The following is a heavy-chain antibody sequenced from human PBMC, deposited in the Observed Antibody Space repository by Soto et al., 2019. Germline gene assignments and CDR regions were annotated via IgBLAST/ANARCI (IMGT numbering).Heavy chain of an antibody. D-gene: IGHD6-19*01. Sequence: QLQLQESGSGLVKPSQTLSLACAVSGGSISSGGYSWSWIRQPPGKGLEWIGYISHSVSTYYNPSLKSRVTISVDRSKNQFSLKLSSVPAADTAVYYCARGGLLPDYWGQGTLVTVSS. CDR3: ARGGLLPDY. CDR2: ISHSVST. J-gene: IGHJ4*02. CDR1: GGSISSGGYS. V-gene: IGHV4-30-2*01.